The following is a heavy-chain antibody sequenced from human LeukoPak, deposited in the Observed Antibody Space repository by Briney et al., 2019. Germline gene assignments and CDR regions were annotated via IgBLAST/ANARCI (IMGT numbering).Heavy chain of an antibody. J-gene: IGHJ1*01. CDR1: GFTFGDYA. CDR3: AKDSGGVAAAGSPYFQH. CDR2: ISGSGGST. V-gene: IGHV3-23*01. D-gene: IGHD6-13*01. Sequence: GGSLRLSCAASGFTFGDYAIHWVRQAPGKGLEWVSAISGSGGSTYYADSVKGRFTISRDNSKNTLYLKMNSLRAEDTAVYYCAKDSGGVAAAGSPYFQHWGQGTLVTVSS.